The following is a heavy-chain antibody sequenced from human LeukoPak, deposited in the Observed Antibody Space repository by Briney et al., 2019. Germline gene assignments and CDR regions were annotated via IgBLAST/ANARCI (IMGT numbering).Heavy chain of an antibody. CDR1: GFTFSGSA. J-gene: IGHJ6*02. D-gene: IGHD2-2*01. CDR2: IRSKANSYAT. V-gene: IGHV3-73*01. Sequence: PGGSLRLSCAASGFTFSGSAMHWVRQASGKGLEWVGRIRSKANSYATAYAASVKGRFTISRDDSKNTTYLQMNSLKTEDTAVYYCTRPLRYDTSWNYYYYGMDVWGQGTMVTVSS. CDR3: TRPLRYDTSWNYYYYGMDV.